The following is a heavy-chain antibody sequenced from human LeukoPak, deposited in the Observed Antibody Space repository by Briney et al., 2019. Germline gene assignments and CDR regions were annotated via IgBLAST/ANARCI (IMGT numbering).Heavy chain of an antibody. CDR1: GASFTTYA. J-gene: IGHJ3*02. D-gene: IGHD2-15*01. CDR3: ARPRQRYCSGGTCYSRDGFDI. V-gene: IGHV1-69*13. CDR2: IIPLFGIP. Sequence: ASVKVSCKASGASFTTYAISWVRQAPTQGLQWMGGIIPLFGIPNYAQKFQGRVTITADESTSTAYMELSSLRSEDTAMYYCARPRQRYCSGGTCYSRDGFDIWGQGTMVTVSS.